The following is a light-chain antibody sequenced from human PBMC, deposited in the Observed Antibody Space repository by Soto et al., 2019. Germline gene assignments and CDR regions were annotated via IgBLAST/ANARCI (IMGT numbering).Light chain of an antibody. CDR1: SSDVGGYDY. J-gene: IGLJ1*01. Sequence: QSALTQPASVSGSPGQSIAISCTGTSSDVGGYDYVSWYPQHPGKAPKLMIYDVSNRPSGVSNRFSGSKSDNPASLTISGPQAEDEADYYCSSYTSSSTYVFGTGTKLTVL. CDR3: SSYTSSSTYV. V-gene: IGLV2-14*01. CDR2: DVS.